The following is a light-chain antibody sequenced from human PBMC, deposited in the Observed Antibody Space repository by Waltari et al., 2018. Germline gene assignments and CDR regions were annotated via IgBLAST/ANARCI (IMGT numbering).Light chain of an antibody. CDR1: SSDVGSYNL. CDR2: EVS. J-gene: IGLJ2*01. V-gene: IGLV2-23*02. CDR3: CSNAGRTTGL. Sequence: QSALTQPASVSGSPGQSITISCTGTSSDVGSYNLVSWYQQYPGKAPKLIIYEVSKRPSGLSKRFSGSKSGNTASLTISGLQAEDEADYYCCSNAGRTTGLFGGGTKVTVL.